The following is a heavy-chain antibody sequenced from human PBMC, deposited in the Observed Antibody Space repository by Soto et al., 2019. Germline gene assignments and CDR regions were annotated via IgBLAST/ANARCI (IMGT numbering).Heavy chain of an antibody. CDR1: GFTFSSYA. CDR2: ISGSGGST. V-gene: IGHV3-23*01. Sequence: LRLSCAASGFTFSSYAMSWVRQAPGKGLEWVSAISGSGGSTYYADSVKGRFTISRDNSKNTLYLQMNSLRAEDTAVYYCAKLGKRGYSGYGSHFDYWGQGTLVTVSS. D-gene: IGHD5-12*01. CDR3: AKLGKRGYSGYGSHFDY. J-gene: IGHJ4*02.